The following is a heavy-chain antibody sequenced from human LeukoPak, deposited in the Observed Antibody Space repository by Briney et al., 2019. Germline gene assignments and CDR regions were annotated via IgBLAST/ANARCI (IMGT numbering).Heavy chain of an antibody. CDR1: GFTFSSYS. Sequence: TGGSLRLSCAASGFTFSSYSMNWVRQAPGKGLEWVSYISSSSSTIYYADSVKGRFTISRDNAKNSLYLQMNSLRAEDTAVYYCAKDQGRARRGDYFDYWGQGTLVTVSS. CDR2: ISSSSSTI. V-gene: IGHV3-48*01. J-gene: IGHJ4*02. CDR3: AKDQGRARRGDYFDY. D-gene: IGHD6-6*01.